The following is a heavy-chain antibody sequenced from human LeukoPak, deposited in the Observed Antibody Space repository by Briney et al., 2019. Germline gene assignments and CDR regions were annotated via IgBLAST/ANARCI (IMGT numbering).Heavy chain of an antibody. V-gene: IGHV3-15*01. CDR1: GFTFSGSA. Sequence: GGSLRLSRAASGFTFSGSAMHWVRQASGKGLEWVGRIKGKTDSGTTDYAAPVKGRFTISRDDSKNTMYLQMNSLKSEDTAVYFCIWSGLNWFDTWGQGKPVTVSS. CDR2: IKGKTDSGTT. D-gene: IGHD3-3*01. J-gene: IGHJ5*02. CDR3: IWSGLNWFDT.